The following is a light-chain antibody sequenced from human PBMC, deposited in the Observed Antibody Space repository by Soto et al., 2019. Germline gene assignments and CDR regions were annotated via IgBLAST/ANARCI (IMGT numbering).Light chain of an antibody. CDR1: SSDVGSYNL. Sequence: QSVLTQPASVSGSPGQSITISCTGTSSDVGSYNLVSWYQQHPGTAPKLMIYEAFKRPSGVSSRFSGSKSGDTASLTISGLQAEDEADYYCCSYAGRTTLYVFGTGTKVTVL. V-gene: IGLV2-23*01. CDR2: EAF. CDR3: CSYAGRTTLYV. J-gene: IGLJ1*01.